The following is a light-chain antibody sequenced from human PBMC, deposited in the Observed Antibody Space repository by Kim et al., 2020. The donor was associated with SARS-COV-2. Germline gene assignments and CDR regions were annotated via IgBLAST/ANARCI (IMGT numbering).Light chain of an antibody. V-gene: IGKV3-20*01. CDR2: GAS. Sequence: LSPGERATLSCRASQSVSSSYLAWYQQKPGQAPRLLIYGASSRATGIPDRFSGSGSGTDFTLTISRLEPEDFAVYYCQQYYSSPYTFGQGTKLEI. J-gene: IGKJ2*01. CDR1: QSVSSSY. CDR3: QQYYSSPYT.